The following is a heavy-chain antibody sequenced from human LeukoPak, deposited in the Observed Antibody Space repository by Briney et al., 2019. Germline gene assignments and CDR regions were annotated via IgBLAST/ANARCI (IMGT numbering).Heavy chain of an antibody. CDR2: FDPEDGET. D-gene: IGHD2-2*01. Sequence: ASVKVSCKVSGYTLTELSMHWVRQAPGKGLEWMGGFDPEDGETIYAQKFQGRVTMTEDTSTDTAYMELSRLRSDDTAVYYCARPQDIVVVPAAIGGHWFDPWGQGTLVTVSS. CDR1: GYTLTELS. CDR3: ARPQDIVVVPAAIGGHWFDP. V-gene: IGHV1-24*01. J-gene: IGHJ5*02.